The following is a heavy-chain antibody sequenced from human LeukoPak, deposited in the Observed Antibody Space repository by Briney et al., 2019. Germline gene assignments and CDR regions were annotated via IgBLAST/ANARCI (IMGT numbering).Heavy chain of an antibody. Sequence: LPGGPLSLFCAASGFTFSNYAMSWVRQARGKGLEWVSAISGSGASTYFVDSVKGRFTISRDNAENSLYLQMDSLRAEDTAVYYCARRREPEIWGQGTVVTVSS. CDR2: ISGSGAST. V-gene: IGHV3-23*01. J-gene: IGHJ3*02. CDR1: GFTFSNYA. CDR3: ARRREPEI. D-gene: IGHD1-14*01.